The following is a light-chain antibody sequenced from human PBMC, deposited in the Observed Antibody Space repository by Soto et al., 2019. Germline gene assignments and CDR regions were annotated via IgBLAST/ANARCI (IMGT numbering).Light chain of an antibody. Sequence: QSALTQPASVSGSPGQSITISCTGTSSDVGGYNYVSWYQQHPGKAPKLMIYDVSNRPSGVSNRFSDSKSGNTASLTISGLQAEDEDDYYCSSYTSSSTYVSGTGTKVTVL. CDR1: SSDVGGYNY. V-gene: IGLV2-14*01. CDR3: SSYTSSSTYV. J-gene: IGLJ1*01. CDR2: DVS.